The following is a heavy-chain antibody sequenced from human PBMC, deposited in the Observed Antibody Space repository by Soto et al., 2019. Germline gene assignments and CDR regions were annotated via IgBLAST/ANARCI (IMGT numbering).Heavy chain of an antibody. D-gene: IGHD1-26*01. CDR1: GGAISTYY. V-gene: IGHV4-59*12. J-gene: IGHJ4*02. Sequence: QVQLQESGPGLVKPSETLSLTCTVSGGAISTYYWSWIRQPPGKGLDWIGYIYYTGSTNYNPSLKSRVTISVDTSKNEFCPKLSSMTAADTAVYYCARGRPWELYDYWGQGTLVTVSS. CDR3: ARGRPWELYDY. CDR2: IYYTGST.